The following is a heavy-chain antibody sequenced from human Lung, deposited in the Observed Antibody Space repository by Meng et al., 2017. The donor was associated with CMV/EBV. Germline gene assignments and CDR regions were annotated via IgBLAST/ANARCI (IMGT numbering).Heavy chain of an antibody. CDR2: LYDSGST. Sequence: LQLQGSGPGLVRPSQTLSLTCSVSGGSISSSTYYWAWIRQPPGKGLEWIGSLYDSGSTYYHTSLKSRVTISVDTSKTYFSLKLRSVTAADTAVYYCARDLEYWGQGTLVTVSS. V-gene: IGHV4-39*07. CDR3: ARDLEY. CDR1: GGSISSSTYY. D-gene: IGHD1-1*01. J-gene: IGHJ4*02.